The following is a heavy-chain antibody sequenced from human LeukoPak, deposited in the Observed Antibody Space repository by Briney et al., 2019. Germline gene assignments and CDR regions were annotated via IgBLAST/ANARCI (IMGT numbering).Heavy chain of an antibody. CDR1: GYTFSNFG. Sequence: ASVKVSCKASGYTFSNFGVTCGRQAPGQGLEWMGWISAYNGNRMFGQKFQDRVTLTTDTSATAYLELRSLRSDDTAVYYCARARIDGPIYYFDTGPFYQLDFWGQGTLVTVSS. CDR2: ISAYNGNR. V-gene: IGHV1-18*01. J-gene: IGHJ4*02. D-gene: IGHD3-22*01. CDR3: ARARIDGPIYYFDTGPFYQLDF.